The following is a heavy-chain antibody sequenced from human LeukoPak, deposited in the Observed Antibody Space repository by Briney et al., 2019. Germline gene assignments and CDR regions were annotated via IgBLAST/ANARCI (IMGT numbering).Heavy chain of an antibody. Sequence: ASVKVSCKASGYTFTSYAMNWVRQAPGQGLEWMGWINTNTGNPTYAQGFTGRFVFSLDTSVSTAYLQISSLKAEDTAVYYCARDWGSEGTYYYDSSGYDYWGQGTLVTVSS. D-gene: IGHD3-22*01. CDR3: ARDWGSEGTYYYDSSGYDY. J-gene: IGHJ4*02. V-gene: IGHV7-4-1*02. CDR1: GYTFTSYA. CDR2: INTNTGNP.